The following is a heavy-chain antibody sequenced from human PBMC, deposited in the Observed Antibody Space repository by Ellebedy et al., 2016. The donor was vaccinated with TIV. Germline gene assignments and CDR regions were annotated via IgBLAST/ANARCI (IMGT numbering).Heavy chain of an antibody. CDR3: ASYLGHCSGGSCYS. CDR1: GFTFSYYA. CDR2: MTYDGSKK. D-gene: IGHD2-15*01. Sequence: GGSLRLXCAASGFTFSYYAMHWVRQAPGKGLEWVAVMTYDGSKKYHVDSVKGRFTISRDNSKNTLFLQMNSLRDEDTAVYYCASYLGHCSGGSCYSWGQGTLVTVSS. V-gene: IGHV3-30*03. J-gene: IGHJ4*02.